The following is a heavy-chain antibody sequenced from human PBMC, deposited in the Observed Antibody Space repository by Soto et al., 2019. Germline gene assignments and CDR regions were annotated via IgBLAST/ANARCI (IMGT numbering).Heavy chain of an antibody. D-gene: IGHD2-15*01. V-gene: IGHV4-30-4*01. J-gene: IGHJ4*02. CDR1: GGSISSGDYY. Sequence: QVQLQESGPGLVKPSQTLSLTCTVSGGSISSGDYYWSWIRQPPGKGLEWIGYIYYSGSTYYNPSLKSRVTISVDTSKNQFFLKLSSVTAADTAVYYCARTPRRGGTFFDYWGQGTLVTVSS. CDR3: ARTPRRGGTFFDY. CDR2: IYYSGST.